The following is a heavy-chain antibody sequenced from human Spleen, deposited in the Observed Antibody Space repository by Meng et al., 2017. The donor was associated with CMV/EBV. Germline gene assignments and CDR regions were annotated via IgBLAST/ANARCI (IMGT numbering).Heavy chain of an antibody. CDR2: IYSGGST. CDR3: AKYRQGWFDP. CDR1: GFTVSSNY. D-gene: IGHD2/OR15-2a*01. V-gene: IGHV3-53*01. Sequence: GESLKISCAASGFTVSSNYMSWVRQAPGKGLEWVSVIYSGGSTYYADSVKGRFTISRDNYKNTLYLQMNSLRAEDTAVYYCAKYRQGWFDPWGQGTLVTVSS. J-gene: IGHJ5*02.